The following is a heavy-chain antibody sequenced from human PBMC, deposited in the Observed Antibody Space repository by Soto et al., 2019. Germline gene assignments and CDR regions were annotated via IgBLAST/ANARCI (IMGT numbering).Heavy chain of an antibody. CDR2: IWHSGSV. V-gene: IGHV4-38-2*02. J-gene: IGHJ4*02. Sequence: PSETLSLTCTVSGFSINTNYYWGWIRQPPGKGLEWIGSIWHSGSVYYNPSLKSRVTMSIDTSKNGFSLRLNSMTAADTAVYYCARNFDIAATGTAFDSWGRGVLVTVSS. CDR1: GFSINTNYY. D-gene: IGHD6-13*01. CDR3: ARNFDIAATGTAFDS.